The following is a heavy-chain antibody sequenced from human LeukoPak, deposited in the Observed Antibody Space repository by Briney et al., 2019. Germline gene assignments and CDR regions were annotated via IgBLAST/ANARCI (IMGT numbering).Heavy chain of an antibody. J-gene: IGHJ4*02. V-gene: IGHV3-33*01. CDR2: IWSDSTNK. D-gene: IGHD4-17*01. Sequence: GGSLRLSCAASGFTFSTYAMHWVRQAPGKGLEWVAVIWSDSTNKYYADSVRGRFTISRDNSKNTLYLQISSLRAADTAMYYCARDRLTTVTTFHFDYWGQGTLVTVSS. CDR1: GFTFSTYA. CDR3: ARDRLTTVTTFHFDY.